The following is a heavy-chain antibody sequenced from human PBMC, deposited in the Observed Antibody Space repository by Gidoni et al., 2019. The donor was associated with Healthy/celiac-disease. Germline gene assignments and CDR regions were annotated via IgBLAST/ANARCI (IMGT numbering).Heavy chain of an antibody. J-gene: IGHJ3*02. CDR1: GYTFTGSY. D-gene: IGHD3-22*01. V-gene: IGHV1-2*06. CDR3: ARGLVDYYDSSGYDAFDI. CDR2: INPNSGGT. Sequence: QVQLVQSGAEVKKPGASVKVSCKASGYTFTGSYMHWVRQAPGQGLEWMGRINPNSGGTNYAQKFQGRVTMTRDTSISTAYMELSRLRSDDTAVYYCARGLVDYYDSSGYDAFDIWGQGTMVTVSS.